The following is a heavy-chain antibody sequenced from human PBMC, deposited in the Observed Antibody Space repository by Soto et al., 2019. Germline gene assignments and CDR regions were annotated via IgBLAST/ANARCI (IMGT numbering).Heavy chain of an antibody. CDR1: SYG. CDR3: ARDYGASVTSFDI. CDR2: TSAYNGNT. Sequence: SYGISWVRQAPGQGFEWMGWTSAYNGNTKYAQKLQGRVTMTTDTSTSTAYMELRSLRSDDTAVYYCARDYGASVTSFDIWGQGTMVTVSS. V-gene: IGHV1-18*01. J-gene: IGHJ3*02. D-gene: IGHD4-17*01.